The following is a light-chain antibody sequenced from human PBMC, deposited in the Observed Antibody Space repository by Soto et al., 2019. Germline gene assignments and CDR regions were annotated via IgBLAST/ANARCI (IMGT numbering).Light chain of an antibody. J-gene: IGLJ1*01. CDR3: SSYAGSNNYV. CDR1: SSDVGGYNY. Sequence: QSVLTQPPSASGSPGQSVTISCTGTSSDVGGYNYVSWYQQHPGKAPKLMIYEVSKRPSGVPDRFSGSKSGNTASLTVSGLQAEDEAYYYCSSYAGSNNYVFGTGTKLNVL. CDR2: EVS. V-gene: IGLV2-8*01.